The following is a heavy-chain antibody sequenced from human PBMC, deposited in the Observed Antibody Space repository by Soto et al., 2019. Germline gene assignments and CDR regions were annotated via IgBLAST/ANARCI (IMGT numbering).Heavy chain of an antibody. CDR2: MNPNSGNT. CDR1: GYTFTSYD. V-gene: IGHV1-8*01. J-gene: IGHJ5*02. CDR3: ARTILTGYYSWCAP. Sequence: QVQLVQSGAEVKKPGASVKVSCKASGYTFTSYDINWERQATGQGLEWMGWMNPNSGNTGYAQKFQGRVTETRNTSLSAAYMVLSSMRSENTAVYYCARTILTGYYSWCAPWGQGTLVTVSS. D-gene: IGHD3-9*01.